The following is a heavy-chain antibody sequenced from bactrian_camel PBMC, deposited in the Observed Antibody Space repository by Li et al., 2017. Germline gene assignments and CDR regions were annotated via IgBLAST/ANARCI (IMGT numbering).Heavy chain of an antibody. V-gene: IGHV3S40*01. D-gene: IGHD1*01. CDR1: GFAFSIND. Sequence: VQLVESGGGLVQPGGSLRLSCTASGFAFSINDMSWVRQGPGKGPEWVSVINPTSERTSYRDSVKGRFTVSRDNANHMLYLQMNNLKTEDTAVYHCATSFTPGDRPDTPGTQVTVS. CDR2: INPTSERT. J-gene: IGHJ4*01.